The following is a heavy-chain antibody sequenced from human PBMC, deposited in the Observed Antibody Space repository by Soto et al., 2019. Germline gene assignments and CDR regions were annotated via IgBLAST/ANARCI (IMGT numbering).Heavy chain of an antibody. CDR2: IIPIFGTA. CDR1: GGTFSSYA. V-gene: IGHV1-69*13. D-gene: IGHD5-12*01. J-gene: IGHJ6*02. CDR3: AREKVATADYYYYYGMDV. Sequence: SVKVSCKASGGTFSSYAISWVRQAPGQGLEWMGGIIPIFGTANYAQKFQGRVTITADESTSTAYMELSSLRSEDTAVYYCAREKVATADYYYYYGMDVWGQGTTVTVSS.